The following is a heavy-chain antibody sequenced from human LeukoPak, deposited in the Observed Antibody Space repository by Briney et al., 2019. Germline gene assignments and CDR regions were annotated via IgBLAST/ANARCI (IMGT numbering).Heavy chain of an antibody. V-gene: IGHV3-23*01. J-gene: IGHJ4*02. CDR3: AKGPYSCGWYYFDY. Sequence: GGSLRLSCAASGFTFSSYALRWVRQAPGQGLEWVSAISGSSCSTYYADSVKGLFTISRDNSKNTLYLQMNSLRAEDTAVYYCAKGPYSCGWYYFDYWGQGTLVTVSS. CDR1: GFTFSSYA. D-gene: IGHD6-19*01. CDR2: ISGSSCST.